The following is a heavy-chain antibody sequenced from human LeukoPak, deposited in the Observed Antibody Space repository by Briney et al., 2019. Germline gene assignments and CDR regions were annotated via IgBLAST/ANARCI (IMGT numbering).Heavy chain of an antibody. V-gene: IGHV3-7*03. J-gene: IGHJ1*01. CDR1: GFTFSSYC. CDR3: ARDPGRDSSGWSEYFQH. Sequence: GGSLRLSCAASGFTFSSYCMSWVRQAPGKGLEWVANIKHDGSENYYVDSVKGRFTISRHNTKNSLYLQMNSLRAEDTAVYYCARDPGRDSSGWSEYFQHWGQGTLVTVSS. CDR2: IKHDGSEN. D-gene: IGHD6-19*01.